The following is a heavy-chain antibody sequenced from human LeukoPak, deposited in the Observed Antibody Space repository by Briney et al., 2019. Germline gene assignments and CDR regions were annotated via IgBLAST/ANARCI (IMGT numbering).Heavy chain of an antibody. D-gene: IGHD1-26*01. J-gene: IGHJ4*02. CDR2: INHSGST. Sequence: SETLSLTCAVYGGSFSGYYWSWIRQPPGKGLEWIGEINHSGSTNYNPSLKSRVTISVDTSKNQFSLELSSVTAADTAVYYCARGPELFDYWGQGTLVTVSS. CDR3: ARGPELFDY. V-gene: IGHV4-34*01. CDR1: GGSFSGYY.